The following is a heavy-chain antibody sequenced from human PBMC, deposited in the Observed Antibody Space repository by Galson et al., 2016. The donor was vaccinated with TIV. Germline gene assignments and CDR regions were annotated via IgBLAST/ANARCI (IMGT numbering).Heavy chain of an antibody. Sequence: SLRLSCAASGFTFSTQSMNRFRQAPGRGLEWISYIRSSGAAIYYADSVKGRFTISRDNVKNSLYLQMNSLRAEDTAVYYCARGLGNSNYYTHRFDPWGHGTLVTVSS. CDR2: IRSSGAAI. CDR3: ARGLGNSNYYTHRFDP. J-gene: IGHJ5*02. D-gene: IGHD4-11*01. CDR1: GFTFSTQS. V-gene: IGHV3-48*01.